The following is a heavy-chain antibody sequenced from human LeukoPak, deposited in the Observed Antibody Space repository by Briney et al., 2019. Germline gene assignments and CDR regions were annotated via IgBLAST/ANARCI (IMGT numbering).Heavy chain of an antibody. J-gene: IGHJ3*02. CDR3: ARDPRASNYDFWSGYYTWDAFDI. Sequence: GASVKVSRKASGYTFTSYGISWVRQAPGQGLEWMGWISAYNGNTNYAQKLQGRVTMTTDTSTSTAYMELRSLRSDDTAVYYCARDPRASNYDFWSGYYTWDAFDIWGQGTMVTVSS. CDR2: ISAYNGNT. V-gene: IGHV1-18*01. D-gene: IGHD3-3*01. CDR1: GYTFTSYG.